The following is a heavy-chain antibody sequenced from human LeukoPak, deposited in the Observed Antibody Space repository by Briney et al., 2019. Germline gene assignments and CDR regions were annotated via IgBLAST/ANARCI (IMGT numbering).Heavy chain of an antibody. J-gene: IGHJ4*02. Sequence: KPGGSLRLSCAASGFTFSSYSMNWVRQAPGKGLEWVSSISSSSSYIYYADSVKGRFTISRDNAKNSLYLQMNSLRAEDTAVYYCARDLGGYYSHFDYWGQGTLVTVSS. D-gene: IGHD3-22*01. CDR3: ARDLGGYYSHFDY. CDR1: GFTFSSYS. CDR2: ISSSSSYI. V-gene: IGHV3-21*01.